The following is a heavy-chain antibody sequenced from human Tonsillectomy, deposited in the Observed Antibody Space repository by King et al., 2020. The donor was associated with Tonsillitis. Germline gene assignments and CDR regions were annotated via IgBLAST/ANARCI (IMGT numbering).Heavy chain of an antibody. CDR2: ISYDGSNK. D-gene: IGHD2-8*01. CDR3: ARDPNGVVVYYGMDV. J-gene: IGHJ6*02. Sequence: VQLVESGGGVVQPGRSLRLSCAASGFTFSSYAMHWVRQAPGKGLEWVAVISYDGSNKYYADSVKGRFTISRDNSKNTLYLQMNSLRAEDTAVYYCARDPNGVVVYYGMDVWGHGTTVTVSS. V-gene: IGHV3-30-3*01. CDR1: GFTFSSYA.